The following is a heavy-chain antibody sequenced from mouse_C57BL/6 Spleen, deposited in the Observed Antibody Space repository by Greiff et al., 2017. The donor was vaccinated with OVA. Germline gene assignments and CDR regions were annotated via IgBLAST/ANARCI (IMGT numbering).Heavy chain of an antibody. J-gene: IGHJ4*01. D-gene: IGHD2-5*01. CDR2: ISYDGSN. Sequence: EVKLQESGPGLVKPSQSLSLTCSVTGYSITSGYYWNWIRQFPGNKLEWMGYISYDGSNNYNPSLKNRISITRDTSKNQFFLKLNSVTTEDTATYYCASYYSNSLDYWGQGTSVTVSS. CDR3: ASYYSNSLDY. CDR1: GYSITSGYY. V-gene: IGHV3-6*01.